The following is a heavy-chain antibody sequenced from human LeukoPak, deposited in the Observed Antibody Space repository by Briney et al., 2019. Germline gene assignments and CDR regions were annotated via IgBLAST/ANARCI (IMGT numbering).Heavy chain of an antibody. Sequence: SVKVSCKASGGTFSSYAISWVRQAPGQGLEWMGGIIPIFGTANYAQKFQGRVTITTDESTSTAYMELSSLRSEDTAVYYCARTTPVVPAAKVVYYYMDVWGKGTTVTVSS. V-gene: IGHV1-69*05. CDR3: ARTTPVVPAAKVVYYYMDV. J-gene: IGHJ6*03. CDR1: GGTFSSYA. CDR2: IIPIFGTA. D-gene: IGHD2-2*01.